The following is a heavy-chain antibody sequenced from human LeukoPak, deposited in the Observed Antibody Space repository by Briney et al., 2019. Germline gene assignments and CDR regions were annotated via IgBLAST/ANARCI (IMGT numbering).Heavy chain of an antibody. CDR1: GFTFRNYG. Sequence: PGGSLRLSCGTSGFTFRNYGLHWVRQAPGKGLEWVSYIHYDGSNKYYADSVKGRFTISRDNSKNTLFLQMNSLRAEDTAVYYCASTQEGRYCSSTSCPGMAKTYGAFDIWGQGTMVTVSS. CDR2: IHYDGSNK. J-gene: IGHJ3*02. D-gene: IGHD2-2*01. V-gene: IGHV3-30*02. CDR3: ASTQEGRYCSSTSCPGMAKTYGAFDI.